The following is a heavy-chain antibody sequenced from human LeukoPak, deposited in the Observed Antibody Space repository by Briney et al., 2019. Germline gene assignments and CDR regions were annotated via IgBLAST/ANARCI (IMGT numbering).Heavy chain of an antibody. V-gene: IGHV1-2*02. D-gene: IGHD5-24*01. J-gene: IGHJ3*02. Sequence: ASVKVSCKASGGTFSSYAISWVRQAPGQGLEWMGWINPNSGGTNYAQKFQGRVTMTRDTSISTAYMELSRLRSDDTAVYYCAREGGDGYNFAFDIWGQGTMVTVSS. CDR2: INPNSGGT. CDR3: AREGGDGYNFAFDI. CDR1: GGTFSSYA.